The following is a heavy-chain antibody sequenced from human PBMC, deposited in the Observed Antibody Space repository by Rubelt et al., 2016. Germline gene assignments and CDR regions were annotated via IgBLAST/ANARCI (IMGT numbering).Heavy chain of an antibody. J-gene: IGHJ1*01. D-gene: IGHD3-3*01. CDR3: ARDRSILIRFLTPNGQYFHR. CDR2: IGESGVRT. CDR1: GFTFSSYA. Sequence: GKPGGSLRLSCLASGFTFSSYAMSWVRQAPGKGLEWVSSIGESGVRTDYADSVKGRFTISRDNSRSALYLQMNSLRAEDTAVYFCARDRSILIRFLTPNGQYFHRWGQGTLVTVSS. V-gene: IGHV3-23*01.